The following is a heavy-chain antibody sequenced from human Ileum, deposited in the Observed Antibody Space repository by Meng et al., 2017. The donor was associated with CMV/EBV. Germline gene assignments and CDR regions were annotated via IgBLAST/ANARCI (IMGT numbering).Heavy chain of an antibody. V-gene: IGHV4-30-4*01. D-gene: IGHD6-19*01. CDR3: AREGGGWHFDS. J-gene: IGHJ4*02. Sequence: QVQLQEAVPGLEKPSQTLSLTCTVSGDSLSTGDYYWSWIRQPPGKGPEWIGYIYYSGSTLYNPSLKSPVTISLDKSKNQFSLRLRSVTAADTAVYFCAREGGGWHFDSWGQGTLVTVSS. CDR2: IYYSGST. CDR1: GDSLSTGDYY.